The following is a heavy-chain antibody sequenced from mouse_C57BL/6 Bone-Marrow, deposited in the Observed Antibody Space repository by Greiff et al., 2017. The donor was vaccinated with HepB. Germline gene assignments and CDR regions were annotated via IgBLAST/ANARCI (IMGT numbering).Heavy chain of an antibody. J-gene: IGHJ2*01. CDR2: IYPGDGDT. CDR1: GYAFSSYW. D-gene: IGHD1-1*01. V-gene: IGHV1-80*01. CDR3: ARRPRGSSYENYFDY. Sequence: QVHVKQSGAELVKPGASVKISCKASGYAFSSYWMNWVKQRPGKGLEWIGQIYPGDGDTNYNGKFKGKATLTADKSSSTAYMQLSSLTSEDSAVYFCARRPRGSSYENYFDYWGQGTTLTVSS.